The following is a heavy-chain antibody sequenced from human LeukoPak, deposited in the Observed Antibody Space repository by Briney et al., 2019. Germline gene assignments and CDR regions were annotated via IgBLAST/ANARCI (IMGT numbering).Heavy chain of an antibody. CDR2: IYSGGST. D-gene: IGHD6-19*01. V-gene: IGHV3-66*01. CDR3: VGWVSDHPGGSKTDAFDL. J-gene: IGHJ3*01. Sequence: GGSLRLAFSAPGITVSANYMAWVRQAPGKGLEWASVIYSGGSTYYADSVKGRFAISRTSSKKTVYIQMSSLRVEDTAVYYCVGWVSDHPGGSKTDAFDLWGQGTMVAVS. CDR1: GITVSANY.